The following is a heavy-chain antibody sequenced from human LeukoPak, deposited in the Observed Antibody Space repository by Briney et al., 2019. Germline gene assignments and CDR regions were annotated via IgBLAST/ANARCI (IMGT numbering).Heavy chain of an antibody. CDR1: GGSISSGSYY. Sequence: SQTLSLTCTVSGGSISSGSYYWSWIRQPAGKGLEWIGRIYTSGSTNYNPSLKSRVTISVDTSKNQFSLNLTSVTAADTAVYYCAEEAKYYDILIGYYRSFYYFDYWGQGTLVTVSS. V-gene: IGHV4-61*02. CDR3: AEEAKYYDILIGYYRSFYYFDY. D-gene: IGHD3-9*01. CDR2: IYTSGST. J-gene: IGHJ4*02.